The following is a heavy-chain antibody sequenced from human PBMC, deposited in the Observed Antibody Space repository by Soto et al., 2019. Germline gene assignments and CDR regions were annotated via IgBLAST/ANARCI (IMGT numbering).Heavy chain of an antibody. D-gene: IGHD3-10*01. CDR3: AAGGSGSYYTLDY. CDR1: GFTFTSSA. Sequence: SVKVSCKASGFTFTSSAVQWVRQARGQRLEWIGWIVVGSGNTNYAQKFQERVTITRDMSTSTAYMELSSLRSEDTAVYYCAAGGSGSYYTLDYWGQGTLVTVSS. CDR2: IVVGSGNT. J-gene: IGHJ4*02. V-gene: IGHV1-58*01.